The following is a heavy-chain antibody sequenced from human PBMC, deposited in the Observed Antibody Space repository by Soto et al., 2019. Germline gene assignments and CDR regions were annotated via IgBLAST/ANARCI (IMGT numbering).Heavy chain of an antibody. CDR1: GGSVSSGDHA. D-gene: IGHD7-27*01. J-gene: IGHJ4*02. Sequence: QMQLQESGPGLVKPSETLSLNCVVSGGSVSSGDHAWGWIRQPPGKGLEWIGYGRSVNYNPSLRSRVTISVDTAKNQFSLKLSSVTAADTAVYYCGRDNWGSIDYWGQGTQVTVSS. CDR3: GRDNWGSIDY. CDR2: GRSV. V-gene: IGHV4-61*08.